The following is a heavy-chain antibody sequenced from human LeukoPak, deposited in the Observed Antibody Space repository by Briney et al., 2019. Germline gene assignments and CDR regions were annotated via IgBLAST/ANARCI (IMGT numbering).Heavy chain of an antibody. Sequence: GGSLRLSCAASGFTFDDYAMHWVRQAPGKGLEWVSGISWNSGSIGYADSVKGRFTISRDNAKNSLYLQMNSLRAEDMALYYCAKERYGSGIFDYWGQGTLVTVSS. CDR3: AKERYGSGIFDY. CDR2: ISWNSGSI. V-gene: IGHV3-9*03. D-gene: IGHD3-10*01. J-gene: IGHJ4*02. CDR1: GFTFDDYA.